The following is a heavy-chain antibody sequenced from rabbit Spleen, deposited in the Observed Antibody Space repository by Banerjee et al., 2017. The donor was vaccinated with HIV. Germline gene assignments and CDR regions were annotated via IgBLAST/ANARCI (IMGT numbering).Heavy chain of an antibody. CDR2: IWPTTDTT. D-gene: IGHD1-1*01. V-gene: IGHV1S7*01. CDR3: ARDLDGVIGWNFGW. J-gene: IGHJ4*01. Sequence: QLEESGGGLVQPGGSLTLSCKASGFTISNYWMNWVRQAPGKGLEWIGIIWPTTDTTYYASWVNGRFTISSDNAQKTVDLQMNSLTAADTATYFCARDLDGVIGWNFGWWGPGTLVTVS. CDR1: GFTISNYW.